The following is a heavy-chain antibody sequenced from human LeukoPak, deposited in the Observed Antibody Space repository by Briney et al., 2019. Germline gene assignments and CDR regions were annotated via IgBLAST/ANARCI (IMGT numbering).Heavy chain of an antibody. CDR2: IYYSGST. Sequence: SETLSLTCTVSGGSISSFYWSWIRQPPGKGLEWIGYIYYSGSTNYNPSLKSRGTISVDTSNNQFSLKLTSVTAADTAVYYCARSGRGNSAGFDCWGQGTLVTVSS. CDR3: ARSGRGNSAGFDC. J-gene: IGHJ4*02. CDR1: GGSISSFY. D-gene: IGHD3-10*01. V-gene: IGHV4-59*01.